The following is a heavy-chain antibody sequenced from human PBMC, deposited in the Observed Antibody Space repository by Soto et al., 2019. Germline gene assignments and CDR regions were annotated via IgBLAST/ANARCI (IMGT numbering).Heavy chain of an antibody. V-gene: IGHV3-23*01. J-gene: IGHJ3*01. CDR1: GFIFTNYA. CDR3: AKDADNDDYGFFDV. CDR2: VSGSGGSS. Sequence: EVQLLESGGGLVQPGGSLRLSCAASGFIFTNYALSWVRQAPGKGLEWVAGVSGSGGSSYYADSVKARFTVSRDNSRSTLYLQMSSLRAEDSAIYYCAKDADNDDYGFFDVWGQGTLVTVSS. D-gene: IGHD4-17*01.